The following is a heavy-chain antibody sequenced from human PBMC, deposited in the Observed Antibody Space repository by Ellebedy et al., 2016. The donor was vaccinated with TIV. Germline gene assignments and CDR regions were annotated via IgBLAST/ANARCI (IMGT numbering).Heavy chain of an antibody. CDR3: AREASGAHNHYYYTMDV. V-gene: IGHV3-72*01. Sequence: PGGSLRLSCAASGFTFSDYYMSRIRQAPGKGLEWVARCRNKAKGYTKEYAPSVRDRFIISRDDSQNSLYLQMNSLKTEDTAVYYCAREASGAHNHYYYTMDVWGQGTTVTVSS. D-gene: IGHD2-8*02. CDR1: GFTFSDYY. J-gene: IGHJ6*02. CDR2: CRNKAKGYTK.